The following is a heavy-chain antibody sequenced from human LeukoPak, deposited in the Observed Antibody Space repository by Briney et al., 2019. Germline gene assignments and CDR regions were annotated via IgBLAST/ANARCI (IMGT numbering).Heavy chain of an antibody. J-gene: IGHJ4*02. CDR2: INDDVSIT. V-gene: IGHV3-74*01. Sequence: MXXXXQAPGXGXGWGLRINDDVSITPYADSVKGRFTISRDNAKNTLYLRMNSLRADDTAVYYCARASSGWYGVSYWGQGTLVTVSS. CDR3: ARASSGWYGVSY. D-gene: IGHD6-19*01.